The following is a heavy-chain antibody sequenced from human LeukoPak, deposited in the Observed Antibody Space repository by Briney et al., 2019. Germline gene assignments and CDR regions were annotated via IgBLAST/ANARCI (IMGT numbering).Heavy chain of an antibody. CDR1: GXTLSTYS. V-gene: IGHV3-48*02. CDR2: ISSSSSTI. CDR3: ARQRVLDY. J-gene: IGHJ4*02. D-gene: IGHD6-25*01. Sequence: PGGSLRLSCAASGXTLSTYSMNWVRQAPGKGLEWVSYISSSSSTIFYADSVKGRFTISRDNAKSSLYLQMNSLRDEDTAVYYCARQRVLDYWGQGTLVTVSS.